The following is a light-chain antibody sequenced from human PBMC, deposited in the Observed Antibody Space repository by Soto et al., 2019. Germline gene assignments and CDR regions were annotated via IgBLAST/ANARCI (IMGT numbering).Light chain of an antibody. V-gene: IGKV3D-20*02. J-gene: IGKJ5*01. CDR3: QQRSNWPPIT. CDR1: QSISSSF. CDR2: GTS. Sequence: ESVFTEAPRTLSLSPGERATLSCRASQSISSSFFAWYQHKPGQAPRLLIYGTSNRATGIPDRFSGSGSGTDFTLTISSLEPEDFAVYYCQQRSNWPPITFGQGTRLELK.